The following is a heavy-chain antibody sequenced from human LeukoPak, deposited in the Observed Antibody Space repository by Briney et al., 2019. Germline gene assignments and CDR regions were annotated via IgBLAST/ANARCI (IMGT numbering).Heavy chain of an antibody. V-gene: IGHV4-59*01. D-gene: IGHD3-10*01. CDR2: IYYSGST. CDR3: ARELNYGSGSPRLYWFDP. CDR1: GGPISSYY. J-gene: IGHJ5*02. Sequence: TTSETLSLTCTVSGGPISSYYWSWIRQPPGKGLEWIGYIYYSGSTNYNPSLKSRVTISVDTSKNQFSLKLSSVTAADTAVYYCARELNYGSGSPRLYWFDPWGQGTLVTVSS.